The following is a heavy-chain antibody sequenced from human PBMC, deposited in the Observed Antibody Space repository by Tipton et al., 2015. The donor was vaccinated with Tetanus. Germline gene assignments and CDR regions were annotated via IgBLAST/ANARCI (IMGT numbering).Heavy chain of an antibody. J-gene: IGHJ4*02. Sequence: LRLSCSVSGASISSGGYFWNWIRHRPGKGLEWIGSIYYSGSTFYNPSLKGRVTISMDRSNTRFSLRLDSLTAVDPAVYYCARAAGFLGLTHDFWGRGALVSVSS. V-gene: IGHV4-30-4*01. D-gene: IGHD6-25*01. CDR2: IYYSGST. CDR1: GASISSGGYF. CDR3: ARAAGFLGLTHDF.